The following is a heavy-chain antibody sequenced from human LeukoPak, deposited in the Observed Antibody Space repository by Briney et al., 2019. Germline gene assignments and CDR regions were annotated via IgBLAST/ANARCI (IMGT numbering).Heavy chain of an antibody. CDR3: ASGLGYLFDY. CDR2: TRNKANSYTT. Sequence: GGSLRLSCAASGFTFSDHYMDWVRQAPGKGLEWVGRTRNKANSYTTEYAASVKGRFTISRDDSKNSLYLQMNSLKTEDTAVYYCASGLGYLFDYWGQGTRVTVSS. V-gene: IGHV3-72*01. CDR1: GFTFSDHY. J-gene: IGHJ4*02. D-gene: IGHD3-16*01.